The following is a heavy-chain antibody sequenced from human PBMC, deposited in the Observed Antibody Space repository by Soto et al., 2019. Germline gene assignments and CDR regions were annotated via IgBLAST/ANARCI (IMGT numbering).Heavy chain of an antibody. CDR2: ISWNSASI. D-gene: IGHD2-2*01. CDR3: AKDIYQVRPAAILGASFDI. V-gene: IGHV3-9*01. CDR1: GFPFDHYA. J-gene: IGHJ3*02. Sequence: EGQLVESGGGLVHPGRSLRLSCVASGFPFDHYAMHWVRQAPGRGLEWVSGISWNSASIDYADSVKGRFPISRDNALTSLHLQMNSLRPEDTAFYYCAKDIYQVRPAAILGASFDIWGQGTLVTVSA.